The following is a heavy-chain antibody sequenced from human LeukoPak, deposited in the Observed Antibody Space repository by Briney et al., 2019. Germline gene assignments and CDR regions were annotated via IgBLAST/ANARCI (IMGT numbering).Heavy chain of an antibody. D-gene: IGHD3-9*01. CDR1: GGSISSYY. J-gene: IGHJ4*02. CDR2: IYYSGST. V-gene: IGHV4-59*01. Sequence: SETLSLTCTVSGGSISSYYWSWIRQPPRKRLEWVGYIYYSGSTNYNPSLKSRVTISVDTSKNQFSLKLSSVTAADTAVYYCARNPTYYDILTGYSPEGNFDYWGQGTLVTVSS. CDR3: ARNPTYYDILTGYSPEGNFDY.